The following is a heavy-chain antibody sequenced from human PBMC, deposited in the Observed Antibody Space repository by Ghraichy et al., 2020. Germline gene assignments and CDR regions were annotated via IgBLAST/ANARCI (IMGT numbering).Heavy chain of an antibody. J-gene: IGHJ6*02. Sequence: GGSLRLSCAASGFTFSSYGMHWVRQAPGKGLEWVAFIRYDGSNKYYADSVKGRFTISRDNSKNTLYLQMNSLRAEDTAVYYCAKDLGFGELLYYYYGMDVWGQGTTVTVSS. CDR2: IRYDGSNK. CDR3: AKDLGFGELLYYYYGMDV. CDR1: GFTFSSYG. V-gene: IGHV3-30*02. D-gene: IGHD3-10*01.